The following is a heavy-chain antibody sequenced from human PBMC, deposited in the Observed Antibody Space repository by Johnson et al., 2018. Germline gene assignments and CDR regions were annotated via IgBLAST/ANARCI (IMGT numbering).Heavy chain of an antibody. V-gene: IGHV3-9*01. CDR1: GFTFSGSA. Sequence: EVQLLESGGGLVQPGGSLKLSCAASGFTFSGSAMHWVRQASGKGLEWVSGISWNSGSIGYADSVKGRFTISRDNAKNSLYLQMNSLRAEDTALYYCAKDGGDYDRTPGAFDIWGQGTMVTVSS. CDR3: AKDGGDYDRTPGAFDI. D-gene: IGHD3-22*01. CDR2: ISWNSGSI. J-gene: IGHJ3*02.